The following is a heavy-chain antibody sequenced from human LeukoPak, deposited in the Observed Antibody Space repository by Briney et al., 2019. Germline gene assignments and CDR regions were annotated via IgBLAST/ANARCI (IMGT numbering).Heavy chain of an antibody. D-gene: IGHD2-8*01. CDR1: GGSISSYY. V-gene: IGHV4-59*01. J-gene: IGHJ3*02. CDR2: IYYSGST. CDR3: TRSTNLEALDI. Sequence: SETLSLTCTVSGGSISSYYWSWIRQPPGKELEWIGYIYYSGSTNSNPSLKSRVTISVDTSKSQFSLKLRSVTTADTALYYCTRSTNLEALDIWGQGTMVTVSS.